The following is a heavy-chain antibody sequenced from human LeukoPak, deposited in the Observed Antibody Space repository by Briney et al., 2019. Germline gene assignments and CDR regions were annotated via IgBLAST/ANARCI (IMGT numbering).Heavy chain of an antibody. Sequence: ASVKVSCKASGYTFTSYYMHWVRQAPGQGLEWMGIINPSGGSTSYAQKFQGRVTMTWDTSTSTVYMELSSLRSEDTAVYYCARACEGGSISCPNDYWGQGTLVTVSS. D-gene: IGHD2-2*01. CDR1: GYTFTSYY. CDR3: ARACEGGSISCPNDY. V-gene: IGHV1-46*01. J-gene: IGHJ4*02. CDR2: INPSGGST.